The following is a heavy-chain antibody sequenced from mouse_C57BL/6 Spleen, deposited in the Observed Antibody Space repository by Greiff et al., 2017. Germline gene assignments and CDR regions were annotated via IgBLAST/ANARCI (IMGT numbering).Heavy chain of an antibody. CDR3: AREGITTVVYFDY. CDR1: GYSITSGYY. Sequence: ESGPGLVKPSQSLSLTCSVTGYSITSGYYWNWIRQFPGNKLEWMGYISYDGSNNYNPSLKNRISITRDPSKNKFFLKLNSVTTEDNATDYCAREGITTVVYFDYWGQGTTLTVSS. V-gene: IGHV3-6*01. D-gene: IGHD1-1*01. CDR2: ISYDGSN. J-gene: IGHJ2*01.